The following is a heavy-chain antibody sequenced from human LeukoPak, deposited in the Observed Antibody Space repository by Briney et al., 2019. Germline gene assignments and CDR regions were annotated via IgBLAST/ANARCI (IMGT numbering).Heavy chain of an antibody. CDR2: ISYDGSNK. V-gene: IGHV3-30-3*01. Sequence: GSSLRLSCAASGFTFSSYAMHLVRQAPGKGLELVAVISYDGSNKYYADSVKGRFTISRDNSKNTLYLQMNSLRAEDTAVYYCARDGNWGSQPQNWFDPWGQGTLVTVSS. CDR3: ARDGNWGSQPQNWFDP. J-gene: IGHJ5*02. D-gene: IGHD7-27*01. CDR1: GFTFSSYA.